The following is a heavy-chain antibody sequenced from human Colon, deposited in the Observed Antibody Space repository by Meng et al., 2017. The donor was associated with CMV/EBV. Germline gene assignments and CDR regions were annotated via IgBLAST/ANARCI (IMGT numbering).Heavy chain of an antibody. CDR2: IHWDDDK. Sequence: ITLKESGPALVKPTQTLTLTCTFSGFSLTTTGAGVAWVRQPPGKAPELLALIHWDDDKRYSPSLKNRLNITKDTSKNQVVLSMTDLDPADTGTFYCVHRSYSGQDDYWGQGALVTVSS. V-gene: IGHV2-5*02. J-gene: IGHJ4*02. D-gene: IGHD5-12*01. CDR1: GFSLTTTGAG. CDR3: VHRSYSGQDDY.